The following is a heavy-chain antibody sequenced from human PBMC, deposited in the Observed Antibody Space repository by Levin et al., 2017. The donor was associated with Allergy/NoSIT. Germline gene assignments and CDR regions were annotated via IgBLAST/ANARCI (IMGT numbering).Heavy chain of an antibody. CDR2: IYHSGST. V-gene: IGHV4-30-2*01. CDR1: GGSISSGGYS. CDR3: ARGPPTIGFMDV. J-gene: IGHJ6*02. Sequence: KASETLSLTCAVSGGSISSGGYSWSWIRQPPGKGLEWIGYIYHSGSTYYNPSLKSRVTISVDRSKNQFSLKLSSVTAADTAVYYCARGPPTIGFMDVWGQGTTVTVSS. D-gene: IGHD6-25*01.